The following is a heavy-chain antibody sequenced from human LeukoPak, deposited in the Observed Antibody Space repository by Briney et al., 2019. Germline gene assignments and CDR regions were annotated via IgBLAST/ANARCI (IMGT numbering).Heavy chain of an antibody. Sequence: GRSLRLSCAASGFTFDDYAMHWVRHAPGKGLEWVSGISWNSGSIGYADSVKGRFTISRDNAKNSLYLQMNSLRAEDTALYYCAKDFRYDSSGYYQYWGQGTLVTVSS. V-gene: IGHV3-9*01. CDR2: ISWNSGSI. D-gene: IGHD3-22*01. CDR3: AKDFRYDSSGYYQY. CDR1: GFTFDDYA. J-gene: IGHJ4*02.